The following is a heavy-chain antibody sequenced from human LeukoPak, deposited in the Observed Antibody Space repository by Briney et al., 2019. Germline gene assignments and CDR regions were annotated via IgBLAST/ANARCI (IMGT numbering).Heavy chain of an antibody. CDR3: ASRSIKFMGFDY. Sequence: KRGESLKISCRGSGYTFNNYCIAWVRQMPGKCLEWMGTIYPGDSDTTYTPAFQAQATMPADNSISTASLQWSSLKPSDPAIYYSASRSIKFMGFDYWGQGTLFTVSS. CDR1: GYTFNNYC. CDR2: IYPGDSDT. V-gene: IGHV5-51*01. J-gene: IGHJ4*02. D-gene: IGHD2-2*01.